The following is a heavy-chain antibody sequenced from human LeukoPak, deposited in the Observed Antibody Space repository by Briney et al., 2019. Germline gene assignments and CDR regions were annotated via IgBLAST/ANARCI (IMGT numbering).Heavy chain of an antibody. Sequence: ASVKVSCKASGYTFSNNDINWVRQATGQGPEWMGWMNPNSGNTDYAQRFQGRVTMTRNTSISTAYMELSSLRSEDTAVYYCARAANWHDDDWFDPWGQGTLVTVSS. CDR1: GYTFSNND. D-gene: IGHD1-1*01. V-gene: IGHV1-8*02. CDR2: MNPNSGNT. CDR3: ARAANWHDDDWFDP. J-gene: IGHJ5*02.